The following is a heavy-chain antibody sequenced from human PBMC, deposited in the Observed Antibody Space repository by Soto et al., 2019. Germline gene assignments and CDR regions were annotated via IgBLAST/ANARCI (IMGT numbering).Heavy chain of an antibody. CDR3: ARGVQDIVVVPAARYYSYGMDV. D-gene: IGHD2-2*01. V-gene: IGHV1-69*01. J-gene: IGHJ6*02. Sequence: QVQLVQSGAEVKKPGSSVKVSCKASGGTFSSYAISWVRQAPGQGLEWMGGIIPIFGTANYAQKFQGRVTITADESTRTAYMELRSLRSEDTAVYYCARGVQDIVVVPAARYYSYGMDVWGHGTTCTVSS. CDR2: IIPIFGTA. CDR1: GGTFSSYA.